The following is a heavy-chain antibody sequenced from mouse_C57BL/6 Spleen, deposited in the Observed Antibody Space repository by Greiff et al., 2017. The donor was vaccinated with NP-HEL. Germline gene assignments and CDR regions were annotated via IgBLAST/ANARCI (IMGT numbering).Heavy chain of an antibody. J-gene: IGHJ1*03. CDR3: ARIYATGYFDV. V-gene: IGHV1-76*01. D-gene: IGHD1-1*01. CDR2: IYPGSGNT. CDR1: GYTFTDYY. Sequence: QVQLQQSGAELVRPGASVKLSCKASGYTFTDYYINWVKQRPGQGLEWIARIYPGSGNTYYNEKFKGKATLTAEKSSSTAYMQLSSLTSEDSAVYFCARIYATGYFDVWGTGTTVTVSS.